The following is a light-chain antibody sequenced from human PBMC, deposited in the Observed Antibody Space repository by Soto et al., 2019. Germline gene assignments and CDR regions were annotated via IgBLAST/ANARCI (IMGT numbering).Light chain of an antibody. CDR1: SSDVGGYNY. CDR3: NSYTSSSTVV. V-gene: IGLV2-14*01. Sequence: QSALTQPASVSGSPGQSITISCTGTSSDVGGYNYVSWYQQHPGKAPKLMIYDVVNRPSGVSNRFSGSKSGNTASLTISGLQXXDEADYYCNSYTSSSTVVFGGGTQLTVL. CDR2: DVV. J-gene: IGLJ3*02.